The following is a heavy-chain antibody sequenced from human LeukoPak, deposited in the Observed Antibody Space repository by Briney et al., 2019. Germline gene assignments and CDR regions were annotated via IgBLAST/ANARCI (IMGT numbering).Heavy chain of an antibody. CDR2: IIPILGIA. Sequence: GASVTVSCKASGGTFSSYAISWVRQAPGQGLEWMGRIIPILGIANYAQKFQGRVTITADKSTSTAYMELSSLRSEDTAVYYCARDRVSGSSWLDYWGQGTLVTVSS. J-gene: IGHJ4*02. CDR1: GGTFSSYA. CDR3: ARDRVSGSSWLDY. V-gene: IGHV1-69*04. D-gene: IGHD6-13*01.